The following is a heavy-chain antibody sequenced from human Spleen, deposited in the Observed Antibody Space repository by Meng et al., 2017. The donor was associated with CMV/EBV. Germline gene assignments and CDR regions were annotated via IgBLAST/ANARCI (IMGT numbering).Heavy chain of an antibody. D-gene: IGHD3-16*01. CDR1: SFSDYA. J-gene: IGHJ1*01. CDR2: FIPVFGTP. CDR3: ARGPKVTFGGVIIWSLEY. V-gene: IGHV1-69*05. Sequence: SFSDYAVSWVRQAPGQGLEWMGGFIPVFGTPEYAQSFQGRVTITTDESTSTAYMDLSSLRSEDTAVYFCARGPKVTFGGVIIWSLEYWGQGTLVTVSS.